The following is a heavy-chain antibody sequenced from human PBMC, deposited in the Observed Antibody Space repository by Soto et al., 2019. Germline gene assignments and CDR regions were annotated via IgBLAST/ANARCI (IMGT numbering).Heavy chain of an antibody. CDR2: INPDGSST. CDR3: ARDNWNSY. J-gene: IGHJ4*02. Sequence: EVHLVESGGGLVQPGRSLRLSCAASGFTFNLYWMHWVRQAPGKGLVWVSRINPDGSSTTYADSVKGRFTISRDNAKNTVYLPMNGLWAEDTAIYYCARDNWNSYWGQGALVTVSS. D-gene: IGHD1-7*01. CDR1: GFTFNLYW. V-gene: IGHV3-74*01.